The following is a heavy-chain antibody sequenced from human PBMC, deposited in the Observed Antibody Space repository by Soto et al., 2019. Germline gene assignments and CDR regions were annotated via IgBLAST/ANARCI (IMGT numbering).Heavy chain of an antibody. D-gene: IGHD3-16*01. J-gene: IGHJ4*02. CDR3: ARLWDAHFDS. V-gene: IGHV5-51*01. CDR1: GYSFTSYW. CDR2: IYPGDSDT. Sequence: RXEALKIACKGSGYSFTSYWIGWVRQMPGKGLEWMGIIYPGDSDTRYSPSFQGQVTISADKSISTAYLQWSSLKASDTAMYYCARLWDAHFDSWGQGTLVTVSS.